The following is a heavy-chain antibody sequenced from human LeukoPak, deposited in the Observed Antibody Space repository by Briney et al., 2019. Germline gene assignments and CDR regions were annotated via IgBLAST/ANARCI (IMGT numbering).Heavy chain of an antibody. D-gene: IGHD2/OR15-2a*01. CDR2: MNPASGNT. Sequence: GASVKVSCKASGYTFTSYDINWVRQATGQGLEWMGWMNPASGNTGYAQKFQGRVTMTRDTSINTAYMELSSLRSEDTAVYYCARSGFSNTFPLDYWGQGTLVTVSS. J-gene: IGHJ4*02. CDR3: ARSGFSNTFPLDY. CDR1: GYTFTSYD. V-gene: IGHV1-8*01.